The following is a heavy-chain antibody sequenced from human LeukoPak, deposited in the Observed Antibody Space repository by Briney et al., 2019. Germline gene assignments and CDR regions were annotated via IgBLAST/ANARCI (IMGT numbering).Heavy chain of an antibody. CDR2: ISKSSGTI. Sequence: GGSLRLSCAASGFTFSDYAMNWIRQAPGKGLEWVSYISKSSGTIYHADSVRGRFTISRDNANNSLFLHMSRLRDEDTAVYYCVRGALTWFGELFGYWGQGILVTVSS. D-gene: IGHD3-10*01. V-gene: IGHV3-48*02. CDR3: VRGALTWFGELFGY. J-gene: IGHJ4*02. CDR1: GFTFSDYA.